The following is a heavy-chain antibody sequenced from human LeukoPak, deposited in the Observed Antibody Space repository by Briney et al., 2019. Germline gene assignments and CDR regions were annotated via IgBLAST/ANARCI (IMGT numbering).Heavy chain of an antibody. J-gene: IGHJ4*02. D-gene: IGHD3-22*01. Sequence: GGSLRLSCAASGFIFSSFVMNWVRRAPGKGLEWVSSISSSSSYIYYADSVKGRFTISRDNAKHSLYLQMNTLRAEDTALYYCARETYDSSGSLDYWGQGTLVTVSS. V-gene: IGHV3-21*01. CDR1: GFIFSSFV. CDR3: ARETYDSSGSLDY. CDR2: ISSSSSYI.